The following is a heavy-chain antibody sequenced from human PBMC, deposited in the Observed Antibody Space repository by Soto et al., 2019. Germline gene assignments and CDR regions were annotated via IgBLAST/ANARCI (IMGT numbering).Heavy chain of an antibody. J-gene: IGHJ6*03. CDR2: IYYSGST. CDR3: ASRQITIFGVAYYMDV. Sequence: SDTLSLTFTVTGGSIVNSNHYRGCICQPPGKGLEWIGSIYYSGSTYYNPSLKSRVTISVDTSKNQFSLKLSSVTAADTAVYYCASRQITIFGVAYYMDVWGKGTTVT. V-gene: IGHV4-39*01. D-gene: IGHD3-3*01. CDR1: GGSIVNSNHY.